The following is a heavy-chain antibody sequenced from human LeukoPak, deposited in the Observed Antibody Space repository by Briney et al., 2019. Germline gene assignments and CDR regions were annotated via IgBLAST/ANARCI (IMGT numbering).Heavy chain of an antibody. J-gene: IGHJ5*02. Sequence: SETLSLTCTVSGGSISSGGYYWSWIRQHPGKGLEWIGYIYYSGSTYYDPSLKSRVTISVDTSKNQFSLKLSSVTAADTAVYYCARERALGNWFDPWGQGTLVTVSS. D-gene: IGHD3-16*01. CDR3: ARERALGNWFDP. CDR1: GGSISSGGYY. V-gene: IGHV4-31*03. CDR2: IYYSGST.